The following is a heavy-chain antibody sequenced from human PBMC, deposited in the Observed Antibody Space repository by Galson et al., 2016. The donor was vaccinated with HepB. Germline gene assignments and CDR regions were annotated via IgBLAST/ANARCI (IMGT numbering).Heavy chain of an antibody. D-gene: IGHD2-2*01. CDR1: GFTFSSYN. CDR2: ITGSSANYI. Sequence: SLRLSCAASGFTFSSYNMNWVRQAPGKGPEWVSSITGSSANYIFYPDSVQGRFTISRDNAKNSLYRQMTSLRAEDPAVYYCARAIYCSSSNCQEYYFDYWGQGTLVTVSS. CDR3: ARAIYCSSSNCQEYYFDY. V-gene: IGHV3-21*01. J-gene: IGHJ4*02.